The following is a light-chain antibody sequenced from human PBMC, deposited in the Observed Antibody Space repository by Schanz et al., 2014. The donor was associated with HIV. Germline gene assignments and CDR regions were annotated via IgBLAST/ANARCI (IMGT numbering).Light chain of an antibody. CDR3: AAWDVSLNGPV. V-gene: IGLV2-14*03. CDR2: DVT. Sequence: QSALTQPASVSGSPGQSITISCTGTSSDVGGYDFLPWYQQPPGKAPKLMIYDVTNRPSGVSNRFSGSKSGNTASLTISGLQAEDEADYYCAAWDVSLNGPVFGGGTKLTVL. J-gene: IGLJ3*02. CDR1: SSDVGGYDF.